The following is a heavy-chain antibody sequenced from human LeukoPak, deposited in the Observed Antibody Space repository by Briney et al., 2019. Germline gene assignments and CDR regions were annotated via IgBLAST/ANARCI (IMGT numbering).Heavy chain of an antibody. CDR1: GFAFSSYG. J-gene: IGHJ4*02. CDR3: AIPETQDY. CDR2: IRYDGSNK. Sequence: GGSLRLSCAASGFAFSSYGMHWVRRAPGKGLEWVAFIRYDGSNKYYADSVKGRFTISRDNSKNTLYLQMNSLRAEDTAVYYCAIPETQDYWGQGTLVTVSS. V-gene: IGHV3-30*02.